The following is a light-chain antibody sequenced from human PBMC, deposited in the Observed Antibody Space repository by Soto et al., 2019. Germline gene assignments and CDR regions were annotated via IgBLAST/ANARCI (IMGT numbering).Light chain of an antibody. CDR2: ATC. CDR1: QSVGRAD. V-gene: IGKV3-20*01. Sequence: EVVLTQSPRTLSLSPGVRATLSCRASQSVGRADFGWYQQKPSEPPRLLVYATCTRVFGIPDRFSASGSGTDFTLTISRLEPDDRAVYYCQQYGTSPTFGGGTKVEIK. J-gene: IGKJ4*01. CDR3: QQYGTSPT.